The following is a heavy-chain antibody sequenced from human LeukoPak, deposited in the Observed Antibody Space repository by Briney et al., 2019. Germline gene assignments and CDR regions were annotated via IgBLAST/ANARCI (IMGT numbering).Heavy chain of an antibody. CDR3: ARDPTIVVVPAATTGSEAFDI. V-gene: IGHV1-8*01. D-gene: IGHD2-2*01. Sequence: ASVKVSCKASGYTFTSYDINWVRQATGQGLEWMGWMNPNSGNTGYAQKFQGRVTMTRNTSISTAYMELSSLRSEDTAVYYCARDPTIVVVPAATTGSEAFDIWGQGTMVTVSS. CDR1: GYTFTSYD. CDR2: MNPNSGNT. J-gene: IGHJ3*02.